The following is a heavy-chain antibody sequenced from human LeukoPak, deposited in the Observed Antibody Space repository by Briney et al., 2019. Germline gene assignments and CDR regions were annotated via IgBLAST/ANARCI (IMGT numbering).Heavy chain of an antibody. CDR3: AKLRGLSSSSENNWFDP. Sequence: GGSLRLSCVASGFTFTSYGMSWVRQAPGKRLEWVSGFSGSGDATYYADSVKGRFTISRDNSKNTLYLQMNSLRAEETAVYYCAKLRGLSSSSENNWFDPWGQGTLVTVSS. D-gene: IGHD6-6*01. J-gene: IGHJ5*02. V-gene: IGHV3-23*01. CDR1: GFTFTSYG. CDR2: FSGSGDAT.